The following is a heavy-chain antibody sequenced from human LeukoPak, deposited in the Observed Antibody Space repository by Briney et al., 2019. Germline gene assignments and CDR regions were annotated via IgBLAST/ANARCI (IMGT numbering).Heavy chain of an antibody. V-gene: IGHV3-30*09. CDR2: ISYDGSNK. CDR3: AKVRGSYLGYFDY. J-gene: IGHJ4*02. D-gene: IGHD1-26*01. CDR1: GFTFSSYA. Sequence: SGGSLRLSCAASGFTFSSYAMHWVRQAPGKGLEWVAVISYDGSNKYYADSVKGRFAISRDNSKNTLYLQMNSLRAEDTAVYYCAKVRGSYLGYFDYWGQGTLVTVSS.